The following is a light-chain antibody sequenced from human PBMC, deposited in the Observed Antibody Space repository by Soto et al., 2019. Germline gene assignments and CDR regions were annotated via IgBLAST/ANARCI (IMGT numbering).Light chain of an antibody. CDR1: HSINNY. CDR3: QLSRSTPRT. J-gene: IGKJ2*01. CDR2: SAS. Sequence: DIQMTQSPSSLSASVGDRVTITCRASHSINNYLNWYQQEPGKATKLLIYSASSLQSGVPSRFSGSRSGTEFPLTISILQVEHFATYYCQLSRSTPRTFVQGTKLGIK. V-gene: IGKV1-39*01.